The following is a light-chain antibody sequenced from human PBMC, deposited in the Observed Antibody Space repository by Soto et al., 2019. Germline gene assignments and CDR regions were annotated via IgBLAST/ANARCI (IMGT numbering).Light chain of an antibody. CDR2: GAS. J-gene: IGKJ2*01. CDR1: QSISSSY. Sequence: EIVLTQSPGTLSLSPGERATLSCRASQSISSSYLAWNQQKPGQAPGLLIYGASSRATGIPDRFSGSGSGTDFTLTISRLEPEDFAVYYCQQYGRSPYTFGQGTKLEIK. V-gene: IGKV3-20*01. CDR3: QQYGRSPYT.